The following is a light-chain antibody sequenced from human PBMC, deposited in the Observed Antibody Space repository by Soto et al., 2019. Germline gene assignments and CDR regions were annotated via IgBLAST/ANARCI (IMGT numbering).Light chain of an antibody. J-gene: IGLJ2*01. V-gene: IGLV2-14*01. CDR3: TSYSSGSSLEI. CDR1: SSDVGDYNY. Sequence: QSALTQPASVSGSPGQSITISCTGTSSDVGDYNYVSWYRQHPGNAPKLIIYEVTNRPSGISNRFSGSKSGNTASLTISGLQADDESYYYCTSYSSGSSLEIFGGGTKLTVL. CDR2: EVT.